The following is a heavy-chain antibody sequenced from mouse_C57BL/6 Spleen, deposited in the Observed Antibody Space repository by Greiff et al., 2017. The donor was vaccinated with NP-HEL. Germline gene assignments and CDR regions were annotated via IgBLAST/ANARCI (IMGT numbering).Heavy chain of an antibody. CDR3: TGGGYYYGSIDY. J-gene: IGHJ2*01. Sequence: EVMLVESGGGLVQPGGSMKLSCVASGFTFSNYWMNWVRQSPEKGLEWVAQIRLKSDNYATHYAESVKGRFTISRDDSKSSVHLQMNNLRAEDTGIYYCTGGGYYYGSIDYWGQGTTLTVSA. CDR2: IRLKSDNYAT. CDR1: GFTFSNYW. V-gene: IGHV6-3*01. D-gene: IGHD1-1*01.